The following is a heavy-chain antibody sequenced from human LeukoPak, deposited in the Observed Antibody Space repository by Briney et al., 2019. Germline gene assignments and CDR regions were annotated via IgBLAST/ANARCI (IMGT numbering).Heavy chain of an antibody. CDR3: ARDGSGTILGLTNTLDY. V-gene: IGHV4-39*07. Sequence: SETLSLTCTVSGGSITISNYYWAWIRQPPGKGLEWIGSTYYTGTTYYNPSLKSRVTISVDTSKNQFSLKLSSVTAADTAVYYCARDGSGTILGLTNTLDYWGQGTLVTVSS. CDR2: TYYTGTT. J-gene: IGHJ4*02. CDR1: GGSITISNYY. D-gene: IGHD3-3*01.